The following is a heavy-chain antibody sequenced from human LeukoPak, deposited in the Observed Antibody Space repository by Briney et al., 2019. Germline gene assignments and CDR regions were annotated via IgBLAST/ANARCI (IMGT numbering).Heavy chain of an antibody. Sequence: GGSLRLSCAASGFTFSSYSMNWVRQAPGKGLEWVSSITSSSATVYYAGSVMGRFTISRDNAKNSLYLQMNSLRDDDTAVYYCAKGRGEYQLFDYWGQGTLVTVSS. J-gene: IGHJ4*02. CDR1: GFTFSSYS. CDR3: AKGRGEYQLFDY. D-gene: IGHD2-2*01. V-gene: IGHV3-48*02. CDR2: ITSSSATV.